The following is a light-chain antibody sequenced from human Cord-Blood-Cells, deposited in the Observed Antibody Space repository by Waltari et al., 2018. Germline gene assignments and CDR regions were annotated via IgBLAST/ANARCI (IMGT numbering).Light chain of an antibody. CDR2: DVS. J-gene: IGLJ1*01. CDR3: SSYTSSSTYV. Sequence: QSARPQPASVARSPRQSNTISCTRTSSDLGVYNYLSWYQQHPGKAPKLMIYDVSKRTSGVSNRFSGSKSGNTASLTISGLQAEDEADYYCSSYTSSSTYVFGTGTKVTVL. V-gene: IGLV2-14*01. CDR1: SSDLGVYNY.